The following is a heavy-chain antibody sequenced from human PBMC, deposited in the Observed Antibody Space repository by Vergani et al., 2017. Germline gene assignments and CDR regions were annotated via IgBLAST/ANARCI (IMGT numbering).Heavy chain of an antibody. J-gene: IGHJ2*01. CDR1: GFSLSRFW. Sequence: EVQLVVSGGRLVQPGGSLRLLCAASGFSLSRFWLSWFRQAPENGLVCVAHISPDGSATSYVDSVKGRFTISRDNTKHSLSLQMSGLRVEDTAVYYCVRLPRGPGNFDLWGRGTLITVSS. V-gene: IGHV3-7*01. CDR2: ISPDGSAT. CDR3: VRLPRGPGNFDL.